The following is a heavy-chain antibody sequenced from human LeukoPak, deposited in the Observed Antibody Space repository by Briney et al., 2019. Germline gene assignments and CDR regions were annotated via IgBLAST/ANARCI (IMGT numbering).Heavy chain of an antibody. CDR1: GGSISDYY. Sequence: SETLSLTCTVSGGSISDYYWRWIRQPPGKGLEWIAYVYYSGRINYNPSLKSRVTISVDTSKNQFSLKMSSVTAADTAVYYCASASSGTFNDAFDIWGQGTVVTVSS. CDR3: ASASSGTFNDAFDI. J-gene: IGHJ3*02. CDR2: VYYSGRI. V-gene: IGHV4-59*01. D-gene: IGHD1-26*01.